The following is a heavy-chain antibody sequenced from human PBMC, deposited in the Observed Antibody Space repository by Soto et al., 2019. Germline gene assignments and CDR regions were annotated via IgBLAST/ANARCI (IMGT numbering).Heavy chain of an antibody. V-gene: IGHV3-23*01. CDR1: GFTFSDNA. CDR2: VSAGGSNT. D-gene: IGHD6-13*01. Sequence: EVQLLESGGGLVQPGGSLRLSCAASGFTFSDNAMSWVRQSPGKGLEWVSGVSAGGSNTYYADSVKGRFTISRDNSKNTLHLLMSSLRADDTAIYYCAKHSEYQLVSWFDPWGQGTLVTVSS. CDR3: AKHSEYQLVSWFDP. J-gene: IGHJ5*02.